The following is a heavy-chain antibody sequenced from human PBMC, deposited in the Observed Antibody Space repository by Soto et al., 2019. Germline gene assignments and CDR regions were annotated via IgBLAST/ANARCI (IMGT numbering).Heavy chain of an antibody. V-gene: IGHV3-7*01. CDR2: VKQDGGEK. D-gene: IGHD6-19*01. CDR1: GFNFNQYW. J-gene: IGHJ4*02. Sequence: EAQLVESGGGLVQPGGSLRLSCSASGFNFNQYWMSWVRQAPGKGLEWVANVKQDGGEKNYVDSVRGRFTISRDITKNSLYLQMDSLRVEDTALYYCASGGGWSFDHWGQGTLVTVSS. CDR3: ASGGGWSFDH.